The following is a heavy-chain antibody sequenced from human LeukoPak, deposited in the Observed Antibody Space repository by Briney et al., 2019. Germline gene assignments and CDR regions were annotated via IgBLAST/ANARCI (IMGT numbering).Heavy chain of an antibody. CDR1: AGSISISSYY. CDR3: AGGYSYGFDY. V-gene: IGHV4-39*01. D-gene: IGHD5-18*01. Sequence: SETMSLTCTVSAGSISISSYYWGWLRQPPWKGLEWIGSIYYSGSNYYNPSLKSRVTISVDTSKNQFSLKLSSVTAADTAVYYCAGGYSYGFDYWGQGTLVTVSS. CDR2: IYYSGSN. J-gene: IGHJ4*02.